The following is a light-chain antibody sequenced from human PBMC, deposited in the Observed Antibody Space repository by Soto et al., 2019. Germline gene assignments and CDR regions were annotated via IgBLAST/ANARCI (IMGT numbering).Light chain of an antibody. V-gene: IGKV3-15*01. CDR3: QQYNNWPPWT. Sequence: EIVMTQSPATLSVSPGERATLSCRASQSVSSNLAWYQQKPGQAPRHLIFGASTRATGIPARFSGSGSGTEFTLTISSLQSEDFAVYYCQQYNNWPPWTFGQGTTVEIK. J-gene: IGKJ1*01. CDR1: QSVSSN. CDR2: GAS.